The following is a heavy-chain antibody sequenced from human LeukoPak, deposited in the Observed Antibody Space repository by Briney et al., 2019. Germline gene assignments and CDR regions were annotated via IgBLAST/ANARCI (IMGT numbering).Heavy chain of an antibody. D-gene: IGHD3-16*02. V-gene: IGHV1-69*13. CDR2: IIPIFGTA. CDR3: ASIAIKPY. CDR1: GGTFSSYA. Sequence: ASVRVSCXASGGTFSSYAISWVRQAPGQGLEWMGGIIPIFGTANYAQKFQGRVTITADESTSTAYMELSSLRSEDTAVYYCASIAIKPYWGQGTLVTVSS. J-gene: IGHJ4*02.